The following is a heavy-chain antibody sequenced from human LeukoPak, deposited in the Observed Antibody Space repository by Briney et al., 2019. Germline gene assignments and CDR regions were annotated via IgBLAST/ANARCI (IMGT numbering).Heavy chain of an antibody. Sequence: ASVKVSCRVSGYSLSDLSIHWVRHVPGKGLEWMGGFEPEEGEHGETIFAQKFEDRLTLTEDTSADTAYMELVRLTSEDMAVYSCPTDRRKIYPLHIWAQGTGVTVS. CDR1: GYSLSDLS. V-gene: IGHV1-24*01. J-gene: IGHJ3*02. CDR2: FEPEEGEHGET. D-gene: IGHD1-14*01. CDR3: PTDRRKIYPLHI.